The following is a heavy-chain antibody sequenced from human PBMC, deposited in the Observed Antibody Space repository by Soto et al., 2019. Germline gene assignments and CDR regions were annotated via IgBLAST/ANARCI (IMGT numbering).Heavy chain of an antibody. CDR2: IIPILGIA. Sequence: QVQLVQSGAEVKKPGSSVKVSCKASGGTFSSYTISWVRQAPGQGLEWMGRIIPILGIANYAQKFQGRVTITADKSTSTAYMELSSLRSEDTAVDYCARDGYRGVNDYWGQGTLVTVSS. D-gene: IGHD5-18*01. J-gene: IGHJ4*02. V-gene: IGHV1-69*08. CDR3: ARDGYRGVNDY. CDR1: GGTFSSYT.